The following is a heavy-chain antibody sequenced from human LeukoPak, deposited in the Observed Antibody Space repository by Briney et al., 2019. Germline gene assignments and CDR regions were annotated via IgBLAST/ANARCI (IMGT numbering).Heavy chain of an antibody. V-gene: IGHV4-34*01. D-gene: IGHD2-2*02. CDR3: VYCSSTTCYMARPYY. CDR2: INHSGGT. CDR1: GGSFSGYY. Sequence: SETLSLTCAVYGGSFSGYYWSWIRQPPGKGLEWIGEINHSGGTNYNPSLKSRVTILVDTSKNQVSLELSSVTAADTAVYYCVYCSSTTCYMARPYYWGQGTLVTVSS. J-gene: IGHJ4*02.